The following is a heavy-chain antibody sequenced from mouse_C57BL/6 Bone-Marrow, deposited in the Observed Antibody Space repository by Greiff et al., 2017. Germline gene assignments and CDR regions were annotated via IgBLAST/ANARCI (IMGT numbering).Heavy chain of an antibody. CDR1: GFTFSSYA. Sequence: EVQRVESGEGLVKPGGSLKLSCAASGFTFSSYAMSWVRQTPEKRLEWVAYISSGGDYLYYADTVKGRFTISRDNARNTLYLQMSSLKSEDTAMYYCTRGLWPHYYAMDYWGQGTSVTVSS. CDR3: TRGLWPHYYAMDY. D-gene: IGHD1-1*02. J-gene: IGHJ4*01. CDR2: ISSGGDYL. V-gene: IGHV5-9-1*02.